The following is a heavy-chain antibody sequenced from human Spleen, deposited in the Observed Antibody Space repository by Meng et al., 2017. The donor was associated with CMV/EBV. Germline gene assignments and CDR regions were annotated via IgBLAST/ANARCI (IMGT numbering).Heavy chain of an antibody. CDR3: ARDGIAAAGTGAFDV. Sequence: GESLKISCAASGFTFSSYWMSWVRQAPGKGLEWVANIKQDGSEKYYVDSVKGRFTISRDNSKNTLFLQMNSLRAEDTAVYYCARDGIAAAGTGAFDVWGQGTMVTVSS. J-gene: IGHJ3*01. CDR2: IKQDGSEK. CDR1: GFTFSSYW. V-gene: IGHV3-7*03. D-gene: IGHD6-13*01.